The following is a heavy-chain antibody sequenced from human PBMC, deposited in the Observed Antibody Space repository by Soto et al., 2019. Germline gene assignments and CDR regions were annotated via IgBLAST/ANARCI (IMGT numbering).Heavy chain of an antibody. V-gene: IGHV1-18*01. Sequence: ASVKVSCKASGYTFTSYGISWVRQAPGQGLEWLGWISAYNGNTNYAQKLQGRVTMTRNTSISTAYMELSSLRSEDTAVYYCARLYYGSGSYYYYYYYYMDVWGKGTTVTVSS. CDR3: ARLYYGSGSYYYYYYYYMDV. CDR2: ISAYNGNT. CDR1: GYTFTSYG. J-gene: IGHJ6*03. D-gene: IGHD3-10*01.